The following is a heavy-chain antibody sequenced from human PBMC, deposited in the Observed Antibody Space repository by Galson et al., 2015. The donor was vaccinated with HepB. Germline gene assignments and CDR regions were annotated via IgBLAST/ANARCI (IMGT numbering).Heavy chain of an antibody. Sequence: SLRLSCAASGFTFSSYGMHWVRQAPGKGLEWVAVISYDGSNKYYADSVKGRFTISRDNSKNTLYLQMNSLRAEDTAVYYCAKDSWLALDYWGQGTLVTVSS. D-gene: IGHD6-19*01. CDR1: GFTFSSYG. V-gene: IGHV3-30*18. J-gene: IGHJ4*02. CDR2: ISYDGSNK. CDR3: AKDSWLALDY.